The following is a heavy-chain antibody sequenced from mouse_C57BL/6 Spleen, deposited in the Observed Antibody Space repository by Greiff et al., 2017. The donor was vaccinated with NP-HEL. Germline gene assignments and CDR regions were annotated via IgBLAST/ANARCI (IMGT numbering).Heavy chain of an antibody. CDR2: IEPETGGT. V-gene: IGHV1-15*01. CDR1: GYTFTDYE. D-gene: IGHD2-1*01. Sequence: VQLQQSGAELVRPGASVTLSCKASGYTFTDYEMHWVKQTPVHGLEWIGAIEPETGGTAYNQKFKGKAILTADKSSSTAYMELRSLTSEDSAVYYCTRGSGNYDFDYWGQGTTLTVSS. CDR3: TRGSGNYDFDY. J-gene: IGHJ2*01.